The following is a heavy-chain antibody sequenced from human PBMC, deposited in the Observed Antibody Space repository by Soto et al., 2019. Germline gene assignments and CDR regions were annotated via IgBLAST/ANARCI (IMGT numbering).Heavy chain of an antibody. J-gene: IGHJ6*02. D-gene: IGHD4-17*01. Sequence: PGGSLRLSCAASGFTFSSYAMSWVRQAPGKGLEWVSAISGSGGSTYYADSVKGRFTVSRDNSKNTLYLQMNSLRAEDTAVYYCAKGDYYGDYSGGMDVWGQGTTVTVSS. CDR3: AKGDYYGDYSGGMDV. CDR1: GFTFSSYA. V-gene: IGHV3-23*01. CDR2: ISGSGGST.